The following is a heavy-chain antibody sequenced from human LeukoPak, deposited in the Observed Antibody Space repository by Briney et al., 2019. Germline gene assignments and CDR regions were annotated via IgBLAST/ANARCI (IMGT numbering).Heavy chain of an antibody. V-gene: IGHV4-39*01. CDR1: GGSISSSSYY. CDR2: IYYSGST. D-gene: IGHD2-2*01. Sequence: SETLSLTCTVSGGSISSSSYYWGWIRQPPGKGLEWIGSIYYSGSTYYNPSLKSRVTISVDTSKNQFSLKLSSVTAADTAVYYCARRERYCSSTSCYANNWLDPWGQGTVVTVSS. J-gene: IGHJ5*02. CDR3: ARRERYCSSTSCYANNWLDP.